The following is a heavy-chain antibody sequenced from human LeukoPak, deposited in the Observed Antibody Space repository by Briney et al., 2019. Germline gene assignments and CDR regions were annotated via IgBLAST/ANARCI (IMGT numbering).Heavy chain of an antibody. J-gene: IGHJ4*02. CDR2: IYYSGNT. D-gene: IGHD5-12*01. Sequence: SETLSLTCTVSGGSFTNSSYYWGWIRLPPGKGLEWIGSIYYSGNTYYNPSLRSRGTISVDTSKNQFSLKLISVTAADTAVYYCVSGNDPKTAIDYWGQGPLFPVS. V-gene: IGHV4-39*01. CDR1: GGSFTNSSYY. CDR3: VSGNDPKTAIDY.